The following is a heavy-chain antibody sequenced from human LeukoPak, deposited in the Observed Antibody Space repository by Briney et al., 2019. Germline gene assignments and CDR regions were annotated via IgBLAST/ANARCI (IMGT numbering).Heavy chain of an antibody. CDR1: GGPISSSIYY. D-gene: IGHD3-3*01. CDR2: FYYSGST. J-gene: IGHJ6*02. CDR3: ARRITIFGVVATDGMDV. Sequence: PSETLSLTCTVSGGPISSSIYYGGWIRRPPGKGLGWIGSFYYSGSTYYNPSLKSRVTISVDTSKNQFSLKLSSVTAADTAVYYCARRITIFGVVATDGMDVWGQGTTVTVSS. V-gene: IGHV4-39*01.